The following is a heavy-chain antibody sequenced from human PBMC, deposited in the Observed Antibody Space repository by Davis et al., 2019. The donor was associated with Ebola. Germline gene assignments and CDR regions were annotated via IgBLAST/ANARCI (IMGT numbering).Heavy chain of an antibody. CDR1: GMTFTSYG. V-gene: IGHV3-30*18. J-gene: IGHJ4*02. CDR2: ISSDGRQR. Sequence: GESLKISCVVSGMTFTSYGMHWVRQAPGKGLEWVAVISSDGRQRYYADSVKGRFTISRDNSKNTLYLQMNSLRVEDTAVYYCAKDMVPRPGIAAAGSFDYWGQGTLVTVSS. D-gene: IGHD6-13*01. CDR3: AKDMVPRPGIAAAGSFDY.